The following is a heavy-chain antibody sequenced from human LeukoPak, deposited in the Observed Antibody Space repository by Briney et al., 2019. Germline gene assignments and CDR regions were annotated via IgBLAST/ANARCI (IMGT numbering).Heavy chain of an antibody. CDR1: GFTVSGSY. Sequence: PGGSLRLSCAASGFTVSGSYMSWVRQAPGKGLEWVANIKQDGSEKYYVDSVKGRFTISRDNAKNSLYLQMSSLRAEDTAVYYCARLRYLDYWGQGTLVTVSS. V-gene: IGHV3-7*01. D-gene: IGHD3-9*01. J-gene: IGHJ4*02. CDR3: ARLRYLDY. CDR2: IKQDGSEK.